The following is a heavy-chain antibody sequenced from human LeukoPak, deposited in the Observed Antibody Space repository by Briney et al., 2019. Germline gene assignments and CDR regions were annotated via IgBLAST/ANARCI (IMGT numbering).Heavy chain of an antibody. J-gene: IGHJ5*02. CDR1: GFTFSSYW. CDR2: IKQDGSEK. D-gene: IGHD6-19*01. CDR3: ASMLGAVAGNWFDP. V-gene: IGHV3-7*01. Sequence: GGSLRLSCAASGFTFSSYWMSWVRQAPGKGLEWVANIKQDGSEKYYVDSVKGRFTISRDNAKNSLYLQMNSLRAEDTAVYYCASMLGAVAGNWFDPWGQGTLVTVSS.